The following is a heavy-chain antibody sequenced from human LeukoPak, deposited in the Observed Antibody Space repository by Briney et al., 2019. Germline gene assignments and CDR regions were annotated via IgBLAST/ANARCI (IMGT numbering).Heavy chain of an antibody. Sequence: GGSLRLSCAASGFTFRTYAMHWVRQAPGKGLEWVAVISYDGSNKYYADSVKGRFTISRDNSKNMLYVQMNSLRVEDTAVYYCARVSEGEDSHEFDYWGQGTLVTVSS. V-gene: IGHV3-30*04. CDR1: GFTFRTYA. D-gene: IGHD5-18*01. J-gene: IGHJ4*02. CDR3: ARVSEGEDSHEFDY. CDR2: ISYDGSNK.